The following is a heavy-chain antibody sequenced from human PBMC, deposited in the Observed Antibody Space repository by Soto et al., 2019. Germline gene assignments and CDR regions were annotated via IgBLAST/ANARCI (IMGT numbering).Heavy chain of an antibody. V-gene: IGHV1-69*01. D-gene: IGHD2-21*01. CDR2: IIPKLGSA. Sequence: QVQLVQSGAEVKETGSSVKVSCKASGGGNLRYYRTTWVRRAPGQGLEWVGGIIPKLGSANYAQNFQGRVTVTADESTNTVYMELRSLRSDDTAVYYCARGGDCYNFGAVYWGQGTPVTVSS. CDR3: ARGGDCYNFGAVY. J-gene: IGHJ4*02. CDR1: GGGNLRYYR.